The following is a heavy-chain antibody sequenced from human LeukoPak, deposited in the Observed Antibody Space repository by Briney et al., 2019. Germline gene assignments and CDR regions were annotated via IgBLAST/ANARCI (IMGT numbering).Heavy chain of an antibody. D-gene: IGHD4-23*01. Sequence: SETLSLTCTVSGDSISSYYCSWIRQPPGKGLEWIGYIYYSGSTSYNPSLKSQVTISVDTSKNQFSLKLSSVTAADTAVYYCARGRRGNPFDYWGQGTLVTVSS. V-gene: IGHV4-59*08. J-gene: IGHJ4*02. CDR3: ARGRRGNPFDY. CDR1: GDSISSYY. CDR2: IYYSGST.